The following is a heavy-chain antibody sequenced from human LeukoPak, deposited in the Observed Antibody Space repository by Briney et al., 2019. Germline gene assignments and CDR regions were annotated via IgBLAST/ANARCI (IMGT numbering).Heavy chain of an antibody. J-gene: IGHJ3*02. CDR2: INSDSGGT. CDR1: GYTFTGHY. Sequence: ASVKVSCKASGYTFTGHYMHWVRQAPGQGLEWMGWINSDSGGTKYAQKFQGSVIMTRVTSISTAYMELSMLKSDDTAVYYCARGRVHSWSDAFDICGQGTTVTVSS. CDR3: ARGRVHSWSDAFDI. D-gene: IGHD1-1*01. V-gene: IGHV1-2*02.